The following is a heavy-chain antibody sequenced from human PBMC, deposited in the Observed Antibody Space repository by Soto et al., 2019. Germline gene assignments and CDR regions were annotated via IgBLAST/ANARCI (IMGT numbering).Heavy chain of an antibody. CDR2: INPSGGST. J-gene: IGHJ3*02. V-gene: IGHV1-46*01. Sequence: QVQLVQSGAEVKKPGASVKVSCKASGYTFTSYYMHWVRQAPGQGLEWMGIINPSGGSTSYAQKLQGRVTMSRAPSTSTVYMELSSLRSEDTAVYYCARDGADCGGDCYSAFDIWGHGKMVTVSS. D-gene: IGHD2-21*02. CDR3: ARDGADCGGDCYSAFDI. CDR1: GYTFTSYY.